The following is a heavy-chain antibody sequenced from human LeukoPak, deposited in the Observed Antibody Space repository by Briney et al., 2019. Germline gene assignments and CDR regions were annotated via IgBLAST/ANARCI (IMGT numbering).Heavy chain of an antibody. J-gene: IGHJ4*02. V-gene: IGHV4-39*07. CDR2: IYYSGST. CDR3: ARGRYGGNSYSDY. D-gene: IGHD4-23*01. CDR1: GGSVSSNRYY. Sequence: SETLSLTCTVSGGSVSSNRYYWGWIRQPPGKGLEWIGSIYYSGSTYYNPSLKSRVTISVDTSKNQFSLKLSSVTAADTAVYYCARGRYGGNSYSDYWGQGTLVTVSS.